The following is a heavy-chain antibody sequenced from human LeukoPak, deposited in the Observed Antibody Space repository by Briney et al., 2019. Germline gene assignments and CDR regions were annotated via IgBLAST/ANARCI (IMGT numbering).Heavy chain of an antibody. D-gene: IGHD3-22*01. J-gene: IGHJ4*02. CDR1: GFSLSTHS. V-gene: IGHV3-49*04. Sequence: GGSLRLSCAASGFSLSTHSLSWVRQAPGKGLEWAGFIRSKAYGGTTEYAASVKGRFTISRDDSKSIAYLQMNSLKTEDTAVYYCTRVESDSSGYYYYFDYWGQGTLVTVSS. CDR3: TRVESDSSGYYYYFDY. CDR2: IRSKAYGGTT.